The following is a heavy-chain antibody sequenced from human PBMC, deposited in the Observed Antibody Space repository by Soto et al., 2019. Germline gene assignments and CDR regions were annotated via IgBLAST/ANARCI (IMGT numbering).Heavy chain of an antibody. Sequence: GGSLRLSCAASGFTFSSYSMNWVRQAPGKGLEWVSSISSSSSYIYYADSVKGRFTISRDNAKSSLYLQMNSLRAEDTAVYYCATFWSGPSRGMDVWGQGTTVTVSS. CDR3: ATFWSGPSRGMDV. CDR2: ISSSSSYI. CDR1: GFTFSSYS. D-gene: IGHD3-3*01. V-gene: IGHV3-21*04. J-gene: IGHJ6*02.